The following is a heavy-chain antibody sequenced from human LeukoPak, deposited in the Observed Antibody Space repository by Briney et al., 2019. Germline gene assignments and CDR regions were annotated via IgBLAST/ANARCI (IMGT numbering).Heavy chain of an antibody. V-gene: IGHV1-2*02. CDR2: IGPHSTFT. D-gene: IGHD2/OR15-2a*01. CDR1: GFTFTDHY. CDR3: VREGEGPLSKDFDY. J-gene: IGHJ4*02. Sequence: ASVKVSFKSSGFTFTDHYVHWVRQGPGQGLEWMGYIGPHSTFTSSPQEFQGRVTMTRDASMSTAYMELTRLTSDDTAVYYCVREGEGPLSKDFDYWGQGTLVTVSS.